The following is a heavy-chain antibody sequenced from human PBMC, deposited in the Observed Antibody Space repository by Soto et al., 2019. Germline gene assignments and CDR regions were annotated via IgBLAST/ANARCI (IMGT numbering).Heavy chain of an antibody. D-gene: IGHD3-10*01. J-gene: IGHJ6*02. Sequence: ITLKESGPTLVQPTQTLTLTCTFSGFSLNTGGVGVGWVRQPRGKAMEWLALIYWDDDERYRPSLRRRLNIPKDTINNQGVLTMTNMDPEDTAKYYWVRNWWYYGGDYYYGMDAWGQGTTVTV. CDR1: GFSLNTGGVG. CDR3: VRNWWYYGGDYYYGMDA. V-gene: IGHV2-5*02. CDR2: IYWDDDE.